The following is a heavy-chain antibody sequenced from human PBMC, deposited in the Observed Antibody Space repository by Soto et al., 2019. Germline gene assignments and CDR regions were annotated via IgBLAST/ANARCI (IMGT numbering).Heavy chain of an antibody. CDR2: ISGSGGST. CDR1: GFTFSSYA. D-gene: IGHD1-26*01. CDR3: AKGLLYSRLGRHNIVGAAPGY. V-gene: IGHV3-23*01. J-gene: IGHJ4*02. Sequence: GRSLSPSCAPSGFTFSSYAMNWVRQAPGKGLEWVSAISGSGGSTYYADSVKGRFTISRDNSKNTLYLQMNSLRAEDTAVYYCAKGLLYSRLGRHNIVGAAPGYWGQGTLVTVSS.